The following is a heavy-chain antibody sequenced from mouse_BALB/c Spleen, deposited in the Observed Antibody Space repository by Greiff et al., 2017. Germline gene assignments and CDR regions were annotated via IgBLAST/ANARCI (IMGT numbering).Heavy chain of an antibody. CDR2: ISYSGST. V-gene: IGHV3-8*02. D-gene: IGHD1-2*01. Sequence: EVHLVESGPSLVKPSQTLSLTCSVTGDSITSGYWNWIRKFPGNKLEYMGYISYSGSTYYNPSLKSRISITRDTSKNQYYLQLNSVTTEDTATYYGASSITTARYYAMDYWGQGTSVTVSS. CDR3: ASSITTARYYAMDY. J-gene: IGHJ4*01. CDR1: GDSITSGY.